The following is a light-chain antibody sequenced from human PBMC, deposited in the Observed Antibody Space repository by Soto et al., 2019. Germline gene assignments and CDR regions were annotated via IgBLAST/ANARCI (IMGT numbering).Light chain of an antibody. CDR1: QSILYNSNNKNY. V-gene: IGKV4-1*01. CDR2: WAS. J-gene: IGKJ1*01. CDR3: KQYYSTPPT. Sequence: DIVMTQSPDSLAVSLGERATINCKSSQSILYNSNNKNYLAWYQQKPGQPPKLLIYWASTRESGVPDRFSGSGCGTEFTLTISSLQAEDVAVYRCKQYYSTPPTFGQGTKVEIK.